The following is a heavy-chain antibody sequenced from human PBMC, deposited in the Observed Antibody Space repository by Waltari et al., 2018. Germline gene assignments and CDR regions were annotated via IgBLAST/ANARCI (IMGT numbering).Heavy chain of an antibody. J-gene: IGHJ4*02. V-gene: IGHV1-69*11. CDR1: GGTFKNYA. CDR3: ATLNSADRDY. Sequence: QVHLVQSGTELKKPGSSVRVSCRDSGGTFKNYAVTWVRQTLGQGLEWMGSIIPIVGQANYPQNCQGRLTIAADDSTDTVYMDLSGLRSEDTATYYCATLNSADRDYWGQGTLVTVSP. CDR2: IIPIVGQA.